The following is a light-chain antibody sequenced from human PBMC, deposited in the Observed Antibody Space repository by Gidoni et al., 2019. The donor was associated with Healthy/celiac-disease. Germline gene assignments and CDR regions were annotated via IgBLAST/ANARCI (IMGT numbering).Light chain of an antibody. V-gene: IGKV3-11*01. CDR1: QSVSSY. CDR2: DAS. J-gene: IGKJ4*01. CDR3: PQRSNWPLT. Sequence: EIVLTQSPATLSLSPGERATLSCRASQSVSSYLAWYQQKPGQAPRLLIYDASNRATGIPARFSGSGSGTDFTLTISSLEPEDFAVYYCPQRSNWPLTFXGXTKVEIK.